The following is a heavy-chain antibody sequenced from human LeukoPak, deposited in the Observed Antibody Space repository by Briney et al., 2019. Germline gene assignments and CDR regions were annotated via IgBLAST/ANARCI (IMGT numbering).Heavy chain of an antibody. J-gene: IGHJ4*02. CDR1: GFTFSTNA. V-gene: IGHV3-23*01. CDR2: ISGSGAST. Sequence: GGSLRLSCLTSGFTFSTNAMSWVRQAPGKGLEWISGISGSGASTYYADSVTGRFTISRDNSRNTLYLQMNSLRGDDTAVYYCAKDVGKWESLHFFDYWGQGTLVTASS. CDR3: AKDVGKWESLHFFDY. D-gene: IGHD1-26*01.